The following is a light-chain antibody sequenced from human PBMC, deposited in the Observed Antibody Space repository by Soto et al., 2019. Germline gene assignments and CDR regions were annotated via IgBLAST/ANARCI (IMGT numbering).Light chain of an antibody. V-gene: IGKV1-39*01. CDR1: QSISSY. J-gene: IGKJ5*01. CDR2: AAS. CDR3: QQSYSTMAT. Sequence: EIQMTQSPSSLSASVGDRVTITCRASQSISSYLNWYQQKPGKAPKLLIYAASSLQSGVPSRFSGSGSGTDFTLTISSLQPEDFATYYCQQSYSTMATFGQGTRLEIK.